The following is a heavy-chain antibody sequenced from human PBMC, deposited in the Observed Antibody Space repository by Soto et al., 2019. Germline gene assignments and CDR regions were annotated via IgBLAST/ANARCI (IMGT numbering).Heavy chain of an antibody. CDR1: GFNCSSYA. Sequence: CGVAGFNCSSYAMSRVRKNQGKGLEWVSAISGSGGSTYYADSVKGRFTISRDNSKNTLYLQMNSLRAEDTAVYYCAKAPRGYSGYLYYLAYWGQGTLVTVSS. CDR3: AKAPRGYSGYLYYLAY. V-gene: IGHV3-23*01. CDR2: ISGSGGST. D-gene: IGHD5-12*01. J-gene: IGHJ4*02.